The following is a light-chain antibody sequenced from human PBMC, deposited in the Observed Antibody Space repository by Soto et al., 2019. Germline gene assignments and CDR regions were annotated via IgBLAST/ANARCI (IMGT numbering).Light chain of an antibody. Sequence: DIQMNQSPSSLSASVGDRVTITCGASQSTRNYVSWYQQKPGKAPQLLIYATSSLQRGVPPRFSGSGSGTDFALNISRVEAEDVGVYYCMQGTHWPITFGQGTRLEIK. CDR3: MQGTHWPIT. CDR2: ATS. V-gene: IGKV1-39*01. CDR1: QSTRNY. J-gene: IGKJ5*01.